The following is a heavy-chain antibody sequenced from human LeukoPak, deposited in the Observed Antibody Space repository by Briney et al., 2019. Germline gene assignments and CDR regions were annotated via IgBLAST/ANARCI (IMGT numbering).Heavy chain of an antibody. D-gene: IGHD2-2*01. CDR3: ARDLVVVPAAIGPDAFDI. CDR1: GFTFSSYS. Sequence: GGSLRLSCAASGFTFSSYSMNWVRQAPGKGLEWVSYIGSSSSTIYYADSVEGRFTISRDNAKNSLYLQMNSLRAEDTAVYYCARDLVVVPAAIGPDAFDIWGQGTMVTVSS. J-gene: IGHJ3*02. CDR2: IGSSSSTI. V-gene: IGHV3-48*04.